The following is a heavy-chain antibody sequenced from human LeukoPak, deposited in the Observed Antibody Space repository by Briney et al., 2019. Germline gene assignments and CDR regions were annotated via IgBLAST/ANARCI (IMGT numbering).Heavy chain of an antibody. CDR1: GGTFSSYA. V-gene: IGHV1-69*05. CDR3: ARGPTSRDGYKYFDY. CDR2: IIPIFGTA. J-gene: IGHJ4*02. Sequence: GSSVKVSCKASGGTFSSYAISWVRQAPGQGLEWMGGIIPIFGTANYAQKFQGRVTITTDESTSTAYMELSNLRSEDTAVYYCARGPTSRDGYKYFDYWGQGTLVTVSS. D-gene: IGHD5-24*01.